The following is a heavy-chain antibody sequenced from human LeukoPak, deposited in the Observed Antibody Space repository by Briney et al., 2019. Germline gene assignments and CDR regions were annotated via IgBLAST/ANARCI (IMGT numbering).Heavy chain of an antibody. CDR3: ARGPYCSSTSCALFDY. V-gene: IGHV4-34*01. Sequence: SETLSLTCAVYGGSFSGYYWSWIRRPPGKGLEWIGEINHSGSTNYNPSLKSRVTISVDTSKNQFSLELSSVTAADTAVYYCARGPYCSSTSCALFDYWGQGTLVTVSS. CDR2: INHSGST. D-gene: IGHD2-2*01. CDR1: GGSFSGYY. J-gene: IGHJ4*02.